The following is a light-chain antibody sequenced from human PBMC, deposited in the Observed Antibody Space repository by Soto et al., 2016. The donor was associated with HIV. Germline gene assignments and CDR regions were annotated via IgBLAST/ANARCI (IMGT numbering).Light chain of an antibody. J-gene: IGLJ2*01. Sequence: SYELTQPPSVSVAPRKTARITCGGNNIGSKRVHGYQQKPGQAPVMVVYDDTDRPSGIPERFSGFNSGNTATLTISRVEAGDEADYYCQVWDTSSDHPVFGGGTKLTVI. CDR3: QVWDTSSDHPV. V-gene: IGLV3-21*03. CDR2: DDT. CDR1: NIGSKR.